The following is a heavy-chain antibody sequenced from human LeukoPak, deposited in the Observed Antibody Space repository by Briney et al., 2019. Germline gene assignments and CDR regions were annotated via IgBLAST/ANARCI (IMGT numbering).Heavy chain of an antibody. CDR3: ARLEMATITY. V-gene: IGHV4-39*01. Sequence: SETLSLTCTVSGGSISSGSYYWGWIRQPPGKGLEWIGSIYYSGSTYYNPSLKSRVTISVDTSKNQFSLKLSSVTAADTAVYYCARLEMATITYWGQGTLVTVSS. CDR1: GGSISSGSYY. J-gene: IGHJ4*02. D-gene: IGHD5-24*01. CDR2: IYYSGST.